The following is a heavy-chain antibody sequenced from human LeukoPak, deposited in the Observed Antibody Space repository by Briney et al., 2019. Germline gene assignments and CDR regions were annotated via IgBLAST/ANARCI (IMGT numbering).Heavy chain of an antibody. J-gene: IGHJ3*02. CDR1: GGSISNYY. Sequence: PSETLSLTCTVSGGSISNYYWSWIWQPPGKGLEWIGYLYYSGSANYNPSLKSRVTISLDTSKNQFSLKLSSVTAADTAVYYCARIRSWPEHAFDIWGPGTLVTVSS. V-gene: IGHV4-59*01. CDR3: ARIRSWPEHAFDI. CDR2: LYYSGSA. D-gene: IGHD5-24*01.